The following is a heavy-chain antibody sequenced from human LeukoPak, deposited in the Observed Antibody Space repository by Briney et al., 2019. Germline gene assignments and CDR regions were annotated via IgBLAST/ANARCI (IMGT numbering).Heavy chain of an antibody. CDR3: ARDRGTYYYYGMDV. CDR2: IYYSGST. CDR1: GGSISSYY. Sequence: SETLSLTCTVSGGSISSYYWGWIRQPPGKGLEWIGSIYYSGSTYYNPSLKSRVTISVDTSKNQFSLKLSSVTAADTAVYYCARDRGTYYYYGMDVWGQGTTVTVSS. V-gene: IGHV4-39*07. J-gene: IGHJ6*02.